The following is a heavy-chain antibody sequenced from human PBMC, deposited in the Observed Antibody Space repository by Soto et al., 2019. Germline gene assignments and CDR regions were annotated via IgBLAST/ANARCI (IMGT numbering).Heavy chain of an antibody. CDR1: RGSIRRGSYY. D-gene: IGHD3-16*01. CDR2: SSYIGTT. CDR3: ARTWDNWFDP. J-gene: IGHJ5*02. V-gene: IGHV4-39*07. Sequence: PSETLSLTCSVSRGSIRRGSYYWAWVRQSRGRGLEWIGSSSYIGTTYYNPSLKSRVTMSVDMSKNQFSLKLNSVTAADTAVYFCARTWDNWFDPWGQGTLVTVSS.